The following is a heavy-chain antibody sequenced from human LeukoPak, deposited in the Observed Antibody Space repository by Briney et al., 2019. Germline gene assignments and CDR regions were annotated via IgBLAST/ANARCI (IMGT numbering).Heavy chain of an antibody. CDR1: GYSFTNYW. CDR3: ARTLMSTSYYFDY. V-gene: IGHV5-10-1*01. D-gene: IGHD3-16*01. J-gene: IGHJ4*02. CDR2: IDPSDSYT. Sequence: GESLKISCKGSGYSFTNYWISWVRQMPGKGLEWMGRIDPSDSYTNYSPSFQGHVTISADKSISTAYLQWSSLKASDTAMYYCARTLMSTSYYFDYWGQGTLVTVSS.